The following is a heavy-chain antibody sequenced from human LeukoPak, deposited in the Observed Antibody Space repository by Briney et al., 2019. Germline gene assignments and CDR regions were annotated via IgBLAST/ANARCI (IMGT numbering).Heavy chain of an antibody. CDR3: ARGYPWWELLRGGLDY. CDR1: GGSFSGYY. D-gene: IGHD1-26*01. Sequence: SETLSLTCAVYGGSFSGYYWSWIRQPPGKGLEWIGEINHSGSTNYNPSLKSRVTISVDTSKNQFSLKLSSVTAADTAVYYCARGYPWWELLRGGLDYWGQGTLVTVS. V-gene: IGHV4-34*01. CDR2: INHSGST. J-gene: IGHJ4*02.